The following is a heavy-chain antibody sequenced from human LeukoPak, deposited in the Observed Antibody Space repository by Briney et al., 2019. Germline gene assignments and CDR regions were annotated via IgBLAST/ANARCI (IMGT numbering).Heavy chain of an antibody. CDR1: GFIFSNYG. CDR2: IENDGSNK. D-gene: IGHD6-6*01. J-gene: IGHJ4*02. V-gene: IGHV3-30*02. Sequence: GGSLRLSCAASGFIFSNYGMCWVRQAPGKGLEWVTFIENDGSNKYYADSVRGRFTISRDNSRNTLYMQMNSLRVEDTAVYYCAKDPARGQLGIFDYWGQGVLVTVSS. CDR3: AKDPARGQLGIFDY.